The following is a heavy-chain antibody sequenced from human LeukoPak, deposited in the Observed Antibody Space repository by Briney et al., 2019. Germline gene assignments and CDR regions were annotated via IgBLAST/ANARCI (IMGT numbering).Heavy chain of an antibody. D-gene: IGHD6-19*01. CDR2: VNPNSGGT. CDR1: GCTFTGYY. Sequence: GASVKVSCKVSGCTFTGYYMHRVRQAPGHGLEWMGWVNPNSGGTNYAQKFQGRVTMTRDTSISTAYMELSRLRSDDTAVYYCARDGYSSGWYISYYYGMDVWGQGTTVTVSS. CDR3: ARDGYSSGWYISYYYGMDV. V-gene: IGHV1-2*02. J-gene: IGHJ6*02.